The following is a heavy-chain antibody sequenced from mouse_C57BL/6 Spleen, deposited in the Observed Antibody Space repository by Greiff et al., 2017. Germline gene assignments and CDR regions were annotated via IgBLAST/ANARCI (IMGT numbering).Heavy chain of an antibody. CDR2: IYPGDGDT. CDR3: AQTAQALDFDY. V-gene: IGHV1-80*01. J-gene: IGHJ2*01. D-gene: IGHD3-2*02. CDR1: GYAFSSYW. Sequence: QVQLQQSGAELVKPGASVKISCKASGYAFSSYWMNWVKQRPGKGLEWIGQIYPGDGDTNYNGKFKGKATLTADKSSSTAYMHLSSLTSEDSAVYFCAQTAQALDFDYWGQGTTLTVSS.